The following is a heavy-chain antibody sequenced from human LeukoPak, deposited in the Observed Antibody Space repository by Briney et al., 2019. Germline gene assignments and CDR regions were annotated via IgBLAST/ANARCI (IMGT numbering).Heavy chain of an antibody. CDR1: GFTFSSYA. J-gene: IGHJ4*02. CDR2: ISGSGGST. CDR3: AKAPPGSGGSNDY. Sequence: GGSLRLSCAASGFTFSSYAMSWVRQAPGKGLEWVSAISGSGGSTYYAASVKGRYTISRDNSKNTLYLQMNSLRAEDTAVYYCAKAPPGSGGSNDYWGQGTLVTVSS. V-gene: IGHV3-23*01. D-gene: IGHD2-15*01.